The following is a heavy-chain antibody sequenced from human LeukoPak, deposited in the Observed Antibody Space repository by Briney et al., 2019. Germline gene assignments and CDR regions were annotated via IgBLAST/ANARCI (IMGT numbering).Heavy chain of an antibody. V-gene: IGHV1-46*01. Sequence: ASVKVSCKASGYTFTSYYMHWVRQAPGQGLEWMGIINPSGGSTSYAQKFQGRVTMTRDTSTSTVYMELSSLRSEDTAVYYCARDHGIAVAGTNYYYGMDVWGQGTTATVSS. CDR3: ARDHGIAVAGTNYYYGMDV. J-gene: IGHJ6*02. D-gene: IGHD6-19*01. CDR1: GYTFTSYY. CDR2: INPSGGST.